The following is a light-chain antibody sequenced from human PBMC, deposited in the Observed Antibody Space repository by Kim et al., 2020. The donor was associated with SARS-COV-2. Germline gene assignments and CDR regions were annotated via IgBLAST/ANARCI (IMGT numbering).Light chain of an antibody. J-gene: IGLJ2*01. V-gene: IGLV2-14*03. CDR3: LSYTTNIVSI. CDR1: SSDIGAYNF. Sequence: QSALTQPASVSGSPGQSITISCTGTSSDIGAYNFVSWFQQHPGRAPNLLISDVNKRPSGVSNRFSGSKSGNTASLTISGLQAEDEADYYCLSYTTNIVSIFGGGTKLTVL. CDR2: DVN.